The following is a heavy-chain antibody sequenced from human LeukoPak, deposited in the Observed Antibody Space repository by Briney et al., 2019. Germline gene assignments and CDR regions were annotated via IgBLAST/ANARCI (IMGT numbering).Heavy chain of an antibody. CDR2: IYSGGST. D-gene: IGHD2-2*01. J-gene: IGHJ4*02. CDR3: ASSVVVVPATSPFDY. CDR1: GFTVSSNY. Sequence: PGGSLRPSCAASGFTVSSNYMSWVRQAPGKGLEWVSVIYSGGSTYYADSVKGRFTISRDNSKNTLYLQMNSLRAEDTAVYYCASSVVVVPATSPFDYWGQGTLVTVSS. V-gene: IGHV3-53*01.